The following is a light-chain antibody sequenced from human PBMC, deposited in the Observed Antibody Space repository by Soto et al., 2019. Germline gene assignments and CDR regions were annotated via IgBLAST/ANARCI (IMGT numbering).Light chain of an antibody. CDR2: GTS. J-gene: IGKJ4*01. CDR1: RSVSSNY. CDR3: QQFSCSPPGGT. Sequence: EIVLTQSPDTLSLSPGESATLSCRASRSVSSNYLAWYQQKPGQAPRLLVAGTSSRATGIPDRFSGSGSGTDFTLTISGLDPEDFAVYYCQQFSCSPPGGTFGVGTLLEMK. V-gene: IGKV3-20*01.